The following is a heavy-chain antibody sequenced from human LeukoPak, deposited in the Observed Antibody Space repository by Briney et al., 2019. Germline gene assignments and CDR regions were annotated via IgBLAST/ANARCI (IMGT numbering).Heavy chain of an antibody. V-gene: IGHV3-21*06. CDR1: GLTFSTYT. D-gene: IGHD3-16*01. CDR2: ISSGSSYI. CDR3: ASHYAIDY. J-gene: IGHJ4*02. Sequence: PGGSLRLSCAASGLTFSTYTMNWVRQAPGKGLEWVSSISSGSSYIYYADSMKGRFTVSRDNAKNSLYLQMNSLKAVDTAVYFCASHYAIDYWGQGTLVNGSP.